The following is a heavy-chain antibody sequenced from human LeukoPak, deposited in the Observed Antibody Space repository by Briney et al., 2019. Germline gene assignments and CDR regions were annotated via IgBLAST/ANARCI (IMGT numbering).Heavy chain of an antibody. CDR2: IKSKTDGGTT. CDR3: TAVPHDSAV. D-gene: IGHD3-22*01. V-gene: IGHV3-15*01. Sequence: GGSLRLSCAASKFAFDNAWMSWFRQAPGKGLEWVGHIKSKTDGGTTDYAAPVQGRFTISRDDSKDRLYLQMNSLKTEDTAVYYCTAVPHDSAVWGQGTLVTVSS. CDR1: KFAFDNAW. J-gene: IGHJ4*02.